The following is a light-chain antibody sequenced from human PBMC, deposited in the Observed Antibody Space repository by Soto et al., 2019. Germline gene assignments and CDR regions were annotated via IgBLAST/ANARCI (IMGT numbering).Light chain of an antibody. CDR2: TAS. J-gene: IGKJ4*01. Sequence: DVQMTQSPSSLTASVGDRVTITCRTSQSVSIYLNWYQLKPGKAPKLLISTASRLQSGVPSRFSCSGSGTYFTLTISSLQPADFATYSCQQSYPTPFTFGGGTEVQIK. V-gene: IGKV1-39*01. CDR3: QQSYPTPFT. CDR1: QSVSIY.